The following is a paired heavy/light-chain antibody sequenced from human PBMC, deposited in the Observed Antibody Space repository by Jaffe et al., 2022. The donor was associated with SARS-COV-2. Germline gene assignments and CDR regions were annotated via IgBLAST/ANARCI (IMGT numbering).Light chain of an antibody. CDR1: RSNIETNL. Sequence: QSVLTQPPSSSGTPGQRITISCSGRRSNIETNLVSWYRQFPGTAPELLISNNNQRPSGVPDRISGFKSGTSASLAISGLQSEDEADYYCASWDDGLRGYVFGTGTKVTVL. CDR3: ASWDDGLRGYV. J-gene: IGLJ1*01. V-gene: IGLV1-44*01. CDR2: NNN.
Heavy chain of an antibody. CDR3: AKDCTDALLGGYCPHL. D-gene: IGHD3-22*01. V-gene: IGHV3-30*18. CDR2: ISHDGSDI. CDR1: GFSFGDYG. Sequence: QLQLVESGGGVVQPGTSLRLSCSASGFSFGDYGMHWVRQSPGKGLEWVAVISHDGSDIYYADSVKGRFTISRDSSKNTLFLHMNSLRYEDSGVFYCAKDCTDALLGGYCPHLWGQGTLLIVSS. J-gene: IGHJ4*02.